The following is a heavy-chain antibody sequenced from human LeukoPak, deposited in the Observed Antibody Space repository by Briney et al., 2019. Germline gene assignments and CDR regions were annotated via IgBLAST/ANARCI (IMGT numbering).Heavy chain of an antibody. Sequence: ASVQVSCKASGYTFTSYGISWVRQAPGQGLEWMGWISAYNGNTNYAQKLQGRVTMTTDTSTSTAYMELRSLRSDDTAVYYCARFGKYDFWSGYYYYYMDVWGKGTTVTVSS. CDR1: GYTFTSYG. CDR2: ISAYNGNT. D-gene: IGHD3-3*01. CDR3: ARFGKYDFWSGYYYYYMDV. J-gene: IGHJ6*03. V-gene: IGHV1-18*01.